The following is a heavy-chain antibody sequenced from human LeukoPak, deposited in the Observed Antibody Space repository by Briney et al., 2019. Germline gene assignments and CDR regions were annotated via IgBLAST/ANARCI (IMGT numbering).Heavy chain of an antibody. CDR2: ISSSGNTI. V-gene: IGHV3-48*04. J-gene: IGHJ6*03. CDR3: ARDRQTVDGNYYYMDV. CDR1: GFTFSTYS. D-gene: IGHD4-17*01. Sequence: GGSLRLSCAASGFTFSTYSINWVRQAPGKGLEWLSYISSSGNTIFYADSVKGRFTISRDNARSSLYLQLNSLRAEDTAVYYCARDRQTVDGNYYYMDVWGKGTTVTISS.